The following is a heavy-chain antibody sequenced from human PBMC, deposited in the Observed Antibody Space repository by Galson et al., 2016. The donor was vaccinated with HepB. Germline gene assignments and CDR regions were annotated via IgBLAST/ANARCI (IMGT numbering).Heavy chain of an antibody. CDR3: ARVRYSSSWYVLWYFDL. V-gene: IGHV3-21*01. CDR2: ISSGSDGYI. Sequence: KGLEWVSSISSGSDGYIYYADSVKGRFTISRDNAKNSLLLQMNSLRAEDTAVYYCARVRYSSSWYVLWYFDLWGRGTLVTVSS. J-gene: IGHJ2*01. D-gene: IGHD6-13*01.